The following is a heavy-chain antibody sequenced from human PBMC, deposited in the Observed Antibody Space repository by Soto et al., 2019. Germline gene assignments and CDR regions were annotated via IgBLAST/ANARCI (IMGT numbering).Heavy chain of an antibody. D-gene: IGHD1-26*01. CDR3: ATEAGELWPHDHSDY. Sequence: SETLSLTCAVSGHSISSGYYWGWIRQTPGRGLEWIATFHHSGSTYYNPSLKTRVTISIDTSRNQFSLNLTSVTAADTGVYFCATEAGELWPHDHSDYWGMGTRVTVSS. CDR2: FHHSGST. V-gene: IGHV4-38-2*02. CDR1: GHSISSGYY. J-gene: IGHJ4*02.